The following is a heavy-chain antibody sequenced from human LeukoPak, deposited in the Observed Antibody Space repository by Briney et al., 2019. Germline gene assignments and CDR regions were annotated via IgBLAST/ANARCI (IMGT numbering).Heavy chain of an antibody. CDR2: INPNSGGT. CDR1: GYTFTGYY. Sequence: ASVKVSCKASGYTFTGYYMHWVRQAPGQGLEWMGWINPNSGGTNYAQKFQDRVTMTRDTSLSTAYMELSRLRSDDTAVYFCARRPINCIITNCYVDYWGQGTLVTVSS. V-gene: IGHV1-2*02. J-gene: IGHJ4*02. D-gene: IGHD2-2*01. CDR3: ARRPINCIITNCYVDY.